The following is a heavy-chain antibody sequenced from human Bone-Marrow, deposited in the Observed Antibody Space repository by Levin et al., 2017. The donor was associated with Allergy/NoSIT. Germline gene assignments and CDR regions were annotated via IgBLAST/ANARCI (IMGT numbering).Heavy chain of an antibody. CDR2: INPDGGGT. CDR3: ARDLVGVDAFDF. V-gene: IGHV1-2*07. D-gene: IGHD1-26*01. CDR1: GYTFTDYY. J-gene: IGHJ3*01. Sequence: GASVKVSCKASGYTFTDYYIHWIRQAPGQGLEWMGRINPDGGGTKFSHKFEGRVTLTRDTSIRTVNMELGSLRSDDTAVYFCARDLVGVDAFDFWGQGTMVIVSS.